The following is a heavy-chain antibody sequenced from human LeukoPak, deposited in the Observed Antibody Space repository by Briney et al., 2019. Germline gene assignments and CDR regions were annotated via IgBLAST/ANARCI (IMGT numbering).Heavy chain of an antibody. J-gene: IGHJ4*02. V-gene: IGHV3-23*01. CDR2: ISGSGGST. CDR3: AKVLTTVTIGYYFDY. D-gene: IGHD4-17*01. CDR1: GFTFSSYS. Sequence: GGSLRLSCAASGFTFSSYSMSWVRQAPGKGLEWVSAISGSGGSTYYADSVKGRFTISRDNSKNTLYLQMNSLRAEDTAVYYCAKVLTTVTIGYYFDYWGQGTLVTVSS.